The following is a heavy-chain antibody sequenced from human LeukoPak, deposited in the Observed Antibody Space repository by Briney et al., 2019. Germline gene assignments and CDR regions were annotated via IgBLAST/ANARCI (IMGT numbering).Heavy chain of an antibody. CDR2: INHSGST. Sequence: SETLSLTCAVYGGSFSGYYWSWIRQPPGKGLEWIGEINHSGSTNYNPSLKSRVTISVDTSKNQFSLKLSSVTAADTAVYYCARQLDTMVRGAHYGMDVWGQGTTVTVSS. V-gene: IGHV4-34*01. J-gene: IGHJ6*02. CDR1: GGSFSGYY. CDR3: ARQLDTMVRGAHYGMDV. D-gene: IGHD3-10*01.